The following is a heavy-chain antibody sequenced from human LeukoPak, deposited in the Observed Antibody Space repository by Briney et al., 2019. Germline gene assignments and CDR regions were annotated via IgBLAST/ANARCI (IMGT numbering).Heavy chain of an antibody. J-gene: IGHJ3*02. Sequence: SVKVSCKASGGTFSSYTISWVRQAPGQGLEWMGGIIPIFGTANYAQKFQGRVTITTDESTSTAYMELSSLRSEDTAVYYCARDKGGTGPGTFDIWGQGTMVTVSS. CDR1: GGTFSSYT. CDR2: IIPIFGTA. V-gene: IGHV1-69*05. CDR3: ARDKGGTGPGTFDI. D-gene: IGHD1-1*01.